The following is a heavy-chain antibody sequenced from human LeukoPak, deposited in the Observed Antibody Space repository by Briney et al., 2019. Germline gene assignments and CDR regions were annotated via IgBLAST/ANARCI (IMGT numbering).Heavy chain of an antibody. Sequence: APVKASCKASGYSFTGYYMHWVRQAPGQGLEWMGWINPNSGGSDYVQKFQGRVTLTRDTAISTAYMELSRLRSDDTAVYYCARKLENLVCFDLWGRGTQFTVSS. D-gene: IGHD1-1*01. CDR3: ARKLENLVCFDL. CDR2: INPNSGGS. CDR1: GYSFTGYY. V-gene: IGHV1-2*02. J-gene: IGHJ2*01.